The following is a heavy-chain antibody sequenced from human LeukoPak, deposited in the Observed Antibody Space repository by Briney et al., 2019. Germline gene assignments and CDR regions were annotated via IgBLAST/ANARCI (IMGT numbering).Heavy chain of an antibody. CDR2: ISGSGSST. D-gene: IGHD2-15*01. J-gene: IGHJ4*02. V-gene: IGHV3-23*01. CDR3: AKSKYYCSGGSCYGPFDY. Sequence: GGSLRLSCAASGLTFSSYGMSWVRQAPGRGLEWVSSISGSGSSTYYADSVKGRFTISRDNAKNSLYLQMNSLRAEDTAVYYCAKSKYYCSGGSCYGPFDYWGQGTLVTVSS. CDR1: GLTFSSYG.